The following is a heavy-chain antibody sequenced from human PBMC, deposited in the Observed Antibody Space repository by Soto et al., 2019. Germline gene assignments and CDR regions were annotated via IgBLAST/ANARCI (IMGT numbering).Heavy chain of an antibody. D-gene: IGHD6-13*01. CDR2: IIPIFGTA. CDR1: GGAFSSYA. Sequence: QVQLVQSGAEVKKPGSSVKVSCKASGGAFSSYAISWVRQAPGQGLEWMGGIIPIFGTANYAQKFQGRVTIXXDXSXSTAYMELSSLRSEDTAVYYCAIKLVAGYYYYGMDVWGQGTTVTVSS. V-gene: IGHV1-69*12. J-gene: IGHJ6*02. CDR3: AIKLVAGYYYYGMDV.